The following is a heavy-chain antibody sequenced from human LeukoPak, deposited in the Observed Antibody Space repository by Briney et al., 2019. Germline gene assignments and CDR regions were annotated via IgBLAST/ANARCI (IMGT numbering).Heavy chain of an antibody. CDR2: INPNSGGT. Sequence: EASVKVSCKAPGYTFTGYYMHWVRQAPGQGLEWMGWINPNSGGTNYAQKFQGRVTMTRDTSISTAYMELSRLRSDDTAVYYCARVFYGSGSEFDYWSQGTLVTVSS. V-gene: IGHV1-2*02. D-gene: IGHD3-10*01. J-gene: IGHJ4*02. CDR3: ARVFYGSGSEFDY. CDR1: GYTFTGYY.